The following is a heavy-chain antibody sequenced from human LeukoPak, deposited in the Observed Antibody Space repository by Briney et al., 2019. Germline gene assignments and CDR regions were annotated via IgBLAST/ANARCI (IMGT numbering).Heavy chain of an antibody. D-gene: IGHD7-27*01. V-gene: IGHV3-15*01. CDR3: TPLTGDWDY. CDR1: GFTFSNAW. Sequence: GGSLRLSCAASGFTFSNAWMSWVRQAPGKGLEWVGRITSKTDGGTTDYAAPVKGRFTISRDDSKNTLYLQMNSLKTEDTAVYYCTPLTGDWDYWGQGTLVTVSS. J-gene: IGHJ4*02. CDR2: ITSKTDGGTT.